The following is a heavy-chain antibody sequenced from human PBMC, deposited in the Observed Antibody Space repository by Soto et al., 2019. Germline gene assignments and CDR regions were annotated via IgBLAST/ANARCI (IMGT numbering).Heavy chain of an antibody. CDR2: IWYDGSNK. D-gene: IGHD4-17*01. V-gene: IGHV3-33*01. CDR1: GFTFSSYG. J-gene: IGHJ3*02. Sequence: QVQLVESGGGVVQPGRSLRLSCAASGFTFSSYGMHWVRQAPGKGLEWVAVIWYDGSNKYYADSVKGRFTISRDNSKNTLYLQMNSLRAEDTAVYYCARGERTFYGDDAFEIWGQGTMVTVSS. CDR3: ARGERTFYGDDAFEI.